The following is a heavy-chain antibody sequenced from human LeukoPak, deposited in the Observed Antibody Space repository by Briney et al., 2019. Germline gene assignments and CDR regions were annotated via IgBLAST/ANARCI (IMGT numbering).Heavy chain of an antibody. Sequence: GASVKVSCKASGYTFTSYAMHWVRQAPGQRLEWMGWISAYNGNTNYAQNLQGRVTMTTDTSTSTAYMELRSLRSDDTAVYYCARGRDAGITVAVADTPLTNFDYWGQGTLVTVSS. D-gene: IGHD6-19*01. CDR1: GYTFTSYA. J-gene: IGHJ4*02. V-gene: IGHV1-18*01. CDR3: ARGRDAGITVAVADTPLTNFDY. CDR2: ISAYNGNT.